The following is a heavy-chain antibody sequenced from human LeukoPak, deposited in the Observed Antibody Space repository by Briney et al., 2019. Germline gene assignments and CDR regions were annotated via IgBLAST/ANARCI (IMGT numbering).Heavy chain of an antibody. D-gene: IGHD2-15*01. Sequence: PGRSLRLSCAASGFTFSSYGMHWVRQAPGKGLEWVAVISYGGSNKYYADSVKGRFTISRDNSKNTLYLQMNSLRAEDTAVYYCAKDGAGYCSGGSCYPLDYWGQGTLVTVSS. CDR2: ISYGGSNK. J-gene: IGHJ4*02. V-gene: IGHV3-30*18. CDR3: AKDGAGYCSGGSCYPLDY. CDR1: GFTFSSYG.